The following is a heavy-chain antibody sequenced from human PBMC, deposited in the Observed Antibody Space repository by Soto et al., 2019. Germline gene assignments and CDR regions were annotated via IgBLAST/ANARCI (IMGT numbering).Heavy chain of an antibody. V-gene: IGHV4-31*03. CDR3: AREGSLHSNWFDP. CDR2: IYSTGTT. J-gene: IGHJ5*02. Sequence: KASETLSLTCSVSGGSIRSGGHYWSWIRQHPGKGLEWIGYIYSTGTTYYNSSLKSRVSLSVDTSKNQFSLSLQSVTVADTAVYYCAREGSLHSNWFDPWGQGTMVTVSS. D-gene: IGHD4-4*01. CDR1: GGSIRSGGHY.